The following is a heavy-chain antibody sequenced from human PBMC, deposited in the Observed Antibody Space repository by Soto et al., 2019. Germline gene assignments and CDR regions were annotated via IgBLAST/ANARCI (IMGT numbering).Heavy chain of an antibody. J-gene: IGHJ6*02. D-gene: IGHD5-12*01. CDR1: GFTFRDHA. CDR3: ARALFPDVDIYAMDV. V-gene: IGHV3-33*01. Sequence: GGSLRLSCAASGFTFRDHAMHWVRQAPGKGREWLAIIWNDGSNKFYAGSVQGRFTISRDNSKNTVYLQMNTLSAEDAAVYYCARALFPDVDIYAMDVWGQGTTVTVSS. CDR2: IWNDGSNK.